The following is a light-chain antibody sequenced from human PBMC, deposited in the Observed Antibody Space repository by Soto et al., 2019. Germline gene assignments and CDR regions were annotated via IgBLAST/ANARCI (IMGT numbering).Light chain of an antibody. V-gene: IGKV3-20*01. CDR2: DAS. J-gene: IGKJ1*01. CDR1: QRISSSS. Sequence: IGLTQSPDTLSLSPGERATVSCRASQRISSSSLAWYQQKPGQAPRLLIYDASNRATGIPNRFSGSGSGTEFTITVSALDSEGVAVYSCQQRRRSAPPGTFGQGTKVDIK. CDR3: QQRRRSAPPGT.